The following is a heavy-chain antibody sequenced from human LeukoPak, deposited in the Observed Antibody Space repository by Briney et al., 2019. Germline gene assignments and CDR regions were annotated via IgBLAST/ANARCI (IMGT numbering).Heavy chain of an antibody. D-gene: IGHD3-22*01. CDR1: GGSFSGYY. Sequence: SETLSLTCAVFGGSFSGYYWSWIRQPPGKGLEWIGEINHSGSTNYNPSLKSRVTISVDTSKNQFSLKLSSVTAADTAVYYCARGGMDYYDSSGYADYWGQGTLVTVSS. J-gene: IGHJ4*02. CDR2: INHSGST. CDR3: ARGGMDYYDSSGYADY. V-gene: IGHV4-34*01.